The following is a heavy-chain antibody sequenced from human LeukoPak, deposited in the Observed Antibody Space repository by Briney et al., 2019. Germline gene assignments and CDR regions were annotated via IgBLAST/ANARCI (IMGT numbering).Heavy chain of an antibody. Sequence: GGSLRLSCTASGFSFSDFWMHWVRQVPGKGLVWVSRIRGDGYDTNYADSVRGRFTISRDNAQNTLYLQMNSLRTEDTAVYYCASDRVLGSGSLDNWGQGTLVTVS. J-gene: IGHJ4*02. CDR1: GFSFSDFW. D-gene: IGHD3-10*01. V-gene: IGHV3-74*01. CDR3: ASDRVLGSGSLDN. CDR2: IRGDGYDT.